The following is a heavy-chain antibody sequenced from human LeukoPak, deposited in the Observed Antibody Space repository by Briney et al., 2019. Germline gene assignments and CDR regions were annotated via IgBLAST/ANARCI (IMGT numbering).Heavy chain of an antibody. J-gene: IGHJ4*02. CDR2: IYTSGST. CDR1: GGSISSGSYY. D-gene: IGHD3-22*01. Sequence: PSQTVSLTCTVSGGSISSGSYYWSWIRQPAGKGLEWIGRIYTSGSTNYNPSLKSRVTISVDTSKNQFSLKLSSVTAADTAVYYCAREGYYYDSSGYRDWGQGTLVTVSS. CDR3: AREGYYYDSSGYRD. V-gene: IGHV4-61*02.